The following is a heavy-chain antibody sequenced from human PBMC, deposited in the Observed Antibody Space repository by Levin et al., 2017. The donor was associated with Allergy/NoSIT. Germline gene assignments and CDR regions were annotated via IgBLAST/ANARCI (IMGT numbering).Heavy chain of an antibody. CDR3: AKAGHYGDYAPDAFDI. CDR1: GFTFSSYA. CDR2: ISGSGGST. D-gene: IGHD4-17*01. V-gene: IGHV3-23*01. Sequence: PGGSLRLSCAASGFTFSSYAMSWVRQAPGKGLEWVSAISGSGGSTYYADSVKGRFTISRDNSKNTLYLQMNSLRAEDTAVYYCAKAGHYGDYAPDAFDIWGQGTMVTVSS. J-gene: IGHJ3*02.